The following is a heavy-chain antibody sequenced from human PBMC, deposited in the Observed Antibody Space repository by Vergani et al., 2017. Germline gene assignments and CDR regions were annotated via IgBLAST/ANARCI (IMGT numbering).Heavy chain of an antibody. V-gene: IGHV4-34*01. J-gene: IGHJ6*03. Sequence: QVQLQQWGGGLLKPSETLSLTCVVNGGSFTSYHWTWIRQSPGEGLEWVGDIDHTGRPDYNLSLQSRLTMSVDKSRNQFSLTLNSVTATDTAIYFCARVNTETNGHLYYYYYMDVWGQGTAVTVS. D-gene: IGHD4-11*01. CDR3: ARVNTETNGHLYYYYYMDV. CDR2: IDHTGRP. CDR1: GGSFTSYH.